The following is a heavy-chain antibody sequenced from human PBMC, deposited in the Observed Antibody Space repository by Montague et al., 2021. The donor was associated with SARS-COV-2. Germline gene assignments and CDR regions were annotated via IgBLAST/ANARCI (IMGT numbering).Heavy chain of an antibody. Sequence: TLSLTCSVSGGSINNYFWGWIRQSPGEGLEWVGYMHSTGSTAYNPSXKSRVIISVDTSKTQISLKLSSVSAADTALYYCARAVVGAKTATIESWGQGTLVTVSS. CDR3: ARAVVGAKTATIES. CDR1: GGSINNYF. CDR2: MHSTGST. D-gene: IGHD2-15*01. V-gene: IGHV4-59*01. J-gene: IGHJ4*02.